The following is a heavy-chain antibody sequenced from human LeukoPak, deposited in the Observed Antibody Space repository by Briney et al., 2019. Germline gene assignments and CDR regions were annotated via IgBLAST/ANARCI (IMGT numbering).Heavy chain of an antibody. J-gene: IGHJ4*02. D-gene: IGHD3-22*01. V-gene: IGHV3-23*01. CDR2: ISGSGGST. Sequence: GSLRLSCAASGFTFSSYAMSWVRQAPGKELEWVSAISGSGGSTYYADSVKGRFTISRDNSKNTLYLQMNSLRAEDTAVYYCAKDGDFPYYYDSSGYDYWGQGTLVTVSS. CDR1: GFTFSSYA. CDR3: AKDGDFPYYYDSSGYDY.